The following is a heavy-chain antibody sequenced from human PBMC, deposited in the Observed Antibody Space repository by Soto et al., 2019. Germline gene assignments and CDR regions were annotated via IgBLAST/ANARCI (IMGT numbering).Heavy chain of an antibody. J-gene: IGHJ6*02. CDR2: IYPGDSDT. V-gene: IGHV5-51*01. D-gene: IGHD2-2*01. CDR1: GYSFTSYW. Sequence: SGESLKISCKGSGYSFTSYWIGWVRQMPGKGLEWMGIIYPGDSDTRYSPSFQGQVTISADKSISTAYLQWSSLKASDTAMYYCARHQGYCSSTSCPKPYYYYYYGMDVWGQGTKVTVSS. CDR3: ARHQGYCSSTSCPKPYYYYYYGMDV.